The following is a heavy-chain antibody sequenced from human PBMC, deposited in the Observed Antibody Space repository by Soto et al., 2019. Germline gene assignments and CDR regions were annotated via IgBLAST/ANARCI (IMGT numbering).Heavy chain of an antibody. CDR3: AKDSAMPGIFPVPMHWYFDL. D-gene: IGHD2-2*01. V-gene: IGHV3-30*18. Sequence: QVQLVESGGGVVQPGRSLRLSCAASGFTFSSYGMHWVRQAPGKGLEWVAVISYDGSNKYYADSVKGRFTISRDNSKNTLYLQMNSLRAEDTAVYYCAKDSAMPGIFPVPMHWYFDLWGRGTLVTVSS. CDR2: ISYDGSNK. CDR1: GFTFSSYG. J-gene: IGHJ2*01.